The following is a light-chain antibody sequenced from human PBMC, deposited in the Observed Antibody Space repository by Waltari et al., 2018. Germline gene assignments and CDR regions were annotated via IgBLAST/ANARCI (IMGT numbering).Light chain of an antibody. CDR1: QNIHDN. V-gene: IGKV3-15*01. Sequence: EVLMTQSPATLSVSPGERVTLSCRASQNIHDNLAWYQQKPGQAPRLLIYGASTRATAIPARFRGSGSGTEFTLTISSLQSEDLAIYYCQQYNKWPPLTFGGG. J-gene: IGKJ4*01. CDR2: GAS. CDR3: QQYNKWPPLT.